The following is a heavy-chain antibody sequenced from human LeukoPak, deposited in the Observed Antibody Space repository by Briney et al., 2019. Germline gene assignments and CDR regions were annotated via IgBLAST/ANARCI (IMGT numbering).Heavy chain of an antibody. CDR3: TTSPYSSSSDDY. D-gene: IGHD6-6*01. CDR1: GFTFSNNW. Sequence: GGSLRLSCAASGFTFSNNWMIWVRQAPGKGLEWVGRIKSKTDGGTTDYAAPVKGRFTISRDDSKNTLYLQMNSLKTEDTAVYYCTTSPYSSSSDDYWGQGTLVTVSS. V-gene: IGHV3-15*01. J-gene: IGHJ4*02. CDR2: IKSKTDGGTT.